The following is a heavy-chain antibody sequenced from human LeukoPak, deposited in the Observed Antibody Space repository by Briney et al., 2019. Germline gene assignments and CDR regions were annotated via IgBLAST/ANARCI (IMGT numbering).Heavy chain of an antibody. Sequence: GGSLRLSCAASGFTFSSYAMSWVRQAPGKGLEWVSAISGSGGSTYYADSVKGRFTISRDNSKNTLYLQMNSLRAEDTAVYYCAKSGRGYCSSTSCYTVGYYYYYGMDVWGQGTTVTVSS. J-gene: IGHJ6*02. CDR2: ISGSGGST. D-gene: IGHD2-2*02. CDR3: AKSGRGYCSSTSCYTVGYYYYYGMDV. CDR1: GFTFSSYA. V-gene: IGHV3-23*01.